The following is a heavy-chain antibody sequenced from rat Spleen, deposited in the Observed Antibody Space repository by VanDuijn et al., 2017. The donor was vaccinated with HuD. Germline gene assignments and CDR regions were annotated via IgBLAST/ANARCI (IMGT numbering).Heavy chain of an antibody. CDR2: TSSGGGST. CDR3: ARRGYNNYFFDY. CDR1: GFSFSTFY. V-gene: IGHV5-25*01. D-gene: IGHD1-10*01. J-gene: IGHJ2*01. Sequence: EVQLVESGGGLVQPGRSLKLSCAASGFSFSTFYMAWVRQAPTKGLEWVASTSSGGGSTYYPDSVKGRFTISRDNAKSTPYLKMDSLRSEDTATYYCARRGYNNYFFDYWGQGVMVTVSA.